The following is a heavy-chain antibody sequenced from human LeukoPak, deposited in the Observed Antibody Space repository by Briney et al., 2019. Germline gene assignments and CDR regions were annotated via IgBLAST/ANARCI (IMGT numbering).Heavy chain of an antibody. CDR2: IYPGDT. J-gene: IGHJ4*02. D-gene: IGHD3-10*01. V-gene: IGHV5-51*01. CDR3: ARQRSSRDRFDY. Sequence: GESLKISCKGSGYSFTSSWIGWVRQMPGKGLEWMGIIYPGDTRYSPSFQGQGTISADKSISTAYLQWSSLKAADTAMYYCARQRSSRDRFDYWGQGTLVTVSS. CDR1: GYSFTSSW.